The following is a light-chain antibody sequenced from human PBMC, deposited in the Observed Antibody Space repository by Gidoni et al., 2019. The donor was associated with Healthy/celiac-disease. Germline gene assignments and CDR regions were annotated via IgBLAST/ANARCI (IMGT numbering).Light chain of an antibody. CDR3: QQYNSYSYT. Sequence: DIQMTQSPSTLSASVGDRVTITCRASQSISSWLAWYQQKPVKAPKLLIYKASSLESGVPSRFSGSGYGTEFTLTISSLQPDDFATYYCQQYNSYSYTFGQGTKLEIK. V-gene: IGKV1-5*03. CDR1: QSISSW. CDR2: KAS. J-gene: IGKJ2*01.